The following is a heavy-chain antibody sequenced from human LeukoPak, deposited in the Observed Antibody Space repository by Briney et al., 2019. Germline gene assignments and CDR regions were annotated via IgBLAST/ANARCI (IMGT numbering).Heavy chain of an antibody. CDR3: ARGHRGYSGYDPKYYYGMDV. J-gene: IGHJ6*02. V-gene: IGHV4-4*07. Sequence: SETLSLTCTVSGGSISSYYWSWIRQPAGKGLEWIGRIYTSGSTNYNPSLKSRVTMSVGTSKNQFSLKLSSVTAADTAVYYCARGHRGYSGYDPKYYYGMDVWGQGTTVTVSS. CDR1: GGSISSYY. CDR2: IYTSGST. D-gene: IGHD5-12*01.